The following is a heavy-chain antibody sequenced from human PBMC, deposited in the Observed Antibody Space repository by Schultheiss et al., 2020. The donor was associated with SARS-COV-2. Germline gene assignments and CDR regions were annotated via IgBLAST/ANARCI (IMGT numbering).Heavy chain of an antibody. V-gene: IGHV3-23*01. CDR2: ISGSGSRT. J-gene: IGHJ4*02. CDR1: GFIFSNYW. Sequence: GESLKISCAASGFIFSNYWMSWVRQAPGKGLEWVSAISGSGSRTYYADSVKGRFTISRDNSKNTLYLQMNSLRAEDTAVYFCTRVPTPYFFDLWGQGTLVTVSS. CDR3: TRVPTPYFFDL.